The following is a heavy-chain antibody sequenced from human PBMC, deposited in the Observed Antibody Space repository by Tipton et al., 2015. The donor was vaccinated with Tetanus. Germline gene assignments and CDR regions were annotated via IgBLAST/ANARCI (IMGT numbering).Heavy chain of an antibody. CDR2: VYTSGRP. Sequence: LRLSCSVPGGAISDNYYFWAWIRQPPGKGLEWIGRVYTSGRPTFNPSLKSRIKVTVDTSKNQFSLRLDSVTVADTAVYYCARQNARDVWQQRQWVNYFYGLDVWGQGTTVTVSS. V-gene: IGHV4-39*01. CDR3: ARQNARDVWQQRQWVNYFYGLDV. J-gene: IGHJ6*02. CDR1: GGAISDNYYF. D-gene: IGHD1-26*01.